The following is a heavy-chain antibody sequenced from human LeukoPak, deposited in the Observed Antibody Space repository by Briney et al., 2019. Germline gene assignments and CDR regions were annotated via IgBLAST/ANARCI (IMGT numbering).Heavy chain of an antibody. Sequence: GGSLRLSCAASGFTFSSYAMTWVRQAPGKGLEWVSSIGTHGTTTYYADSVKGRFTISRDNSKNTLYLQMNSLRAEDTAVYYCAKDPGGYSSGWYAPQGYFDYWGQGTLVTVSS. D-gene: IGHD6-19*01. CDR1: GFTFSSYA. CDR2: IGTHGTTT. CDR3: AKDPGGYSSGWYAPQGYFDY. J-gene: IGHJ4*02. V-gene: IGHV3-23*01.